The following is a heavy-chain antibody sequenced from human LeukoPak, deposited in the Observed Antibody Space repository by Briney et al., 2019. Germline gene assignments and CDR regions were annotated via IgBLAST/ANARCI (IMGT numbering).Heavy chain of an antibody. J-gene: IGHJ3*02. V-gene: IGHV4-59*01. CDR2: ISYTGNT. CDR1: GDVIGTYY. CDR3: VRDGYTGNVPKTRGFEI. D-gene: IGHD5-12*01. Sequence: SETLSLTCTVSGDVIGTYYWSWIRQPPGKGLEWIGYISYTGNTNYNPSLKSRITMSVDTSKKQFSLKLNSVTAADTSVYYCVRDGYTGNVPKTRGFEIWGHGTMVSISS.